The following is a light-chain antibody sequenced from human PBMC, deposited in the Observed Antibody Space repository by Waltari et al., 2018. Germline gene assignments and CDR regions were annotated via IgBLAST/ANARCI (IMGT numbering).Light chain of an antibody. J-gene: IGLJ3*02. CDR2: AVT. CDR3: CSYAGTWV. V-gene: IGLV2-11*01. Sequence: QSALTQPRSVSRSPGQARTISCTGTGRDVGDDNSSSWYQQHPGKAPKLVIYAVTKRPSGVPDRFSGSKSGNSASLTVSGLQAEDEADYSCCSYAGTWVFGGGTKLTVL. CDR1: GRDVGDDNS.